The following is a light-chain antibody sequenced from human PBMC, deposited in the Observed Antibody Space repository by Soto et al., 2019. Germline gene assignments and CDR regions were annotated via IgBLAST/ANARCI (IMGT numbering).Light chain of an antibody. J-gene: IGLJ1*01. Sequence: QSVLTHPASVSGSPGQSTTISCTGTSGDVGGYNYVSWYQQYPGKAPKLVIYDVSDRPSGVSNRFSGSKSGNTAALTISGLQAEDEAHYYCSSSTTISSFVFGTGTKLTVL. CDR3: SSSTTISSFV. CDR2: DVS. V-gene: IGLV2-14*01. CDR1: SGDVGGYNY.